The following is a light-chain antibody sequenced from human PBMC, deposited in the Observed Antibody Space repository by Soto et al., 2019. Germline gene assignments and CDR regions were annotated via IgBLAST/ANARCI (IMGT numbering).Light chain of an antibody. CDR3: QPYNNWPLT. V-gene: IGKV3-15*01. J-gene: IGKJ4*01. CDR1: QSVSSD. CDR2: GAS. Sequence: IVMTQSPATLSVSPGDRVTLSCRASQSVSSDLAWYQQRPGQAPRLLIYGASTRATGIPARFSGTGSGTEFTLTISSLQSEDFAIYYCQPYNNWPLTFGGGTKVESK.